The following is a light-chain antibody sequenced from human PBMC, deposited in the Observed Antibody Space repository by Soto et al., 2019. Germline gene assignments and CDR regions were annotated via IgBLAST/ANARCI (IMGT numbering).Light chain of an antibody. J-gene: IGKJ5*01. CDR1: QSVGTR. CDR3: QHYQSGHPIT. Sequence: EILLTQSPDTLSLVPGERATLSRRAAQSVGTRLAWYQHKTGQAPRLLISGASSRATGIPDRFTGSGSETSFTLTISRLEPEDFALYYCQHYQSGHPITFGQGTRLEIK. CDR2: GAS. V-gene: IGKV3-20*01.